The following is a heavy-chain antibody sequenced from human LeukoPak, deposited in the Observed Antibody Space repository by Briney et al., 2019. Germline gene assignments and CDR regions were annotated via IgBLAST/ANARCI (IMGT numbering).Heavy chain of an antibody. D-gene: IGHD6-13*01. J-gene: IGHJ5*02. V-gene: IGHV3-23*01. CDR2: VSRFGGTT. Sequence: GGSLRLSCAASGFTFDSYAMSWVRQAPGKGLEWVSAVSRFGGTTYYADSAKVRFTISRDNSNNTVYLQMNSLRVGDTALYYCVKHVGSRWSNNRFDPWGQGTLVTVS. CDR3: VKHVGSRWSNNRFDP. CDR1: GFTFDSYA.